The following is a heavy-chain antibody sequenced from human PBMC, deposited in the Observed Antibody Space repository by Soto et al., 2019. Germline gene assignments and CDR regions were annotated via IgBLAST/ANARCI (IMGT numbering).Heavy chain of an antibody. J-gene: IGHJ4*02. CDR2: IYYSGST. D-gene: IGHD4-17*01. CDR1: GGSISSYY. CDR3: ATTVTTRFDY. Sequence: SETLSLTCTVSGGSISSYYWSWIRQPPGKGLEWIGYIYYSGSTNYNPSLKSRVTISVDTSKNQFSLKLSSVTAADTAVYYCATTVTTRFDYWGQGTLVTVSS. V-gene: IGHV4-59*08.